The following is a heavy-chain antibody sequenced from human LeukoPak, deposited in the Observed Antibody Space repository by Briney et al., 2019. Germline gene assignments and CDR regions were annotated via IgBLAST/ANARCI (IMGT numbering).Heavy chain of an antibody. Sequence: SETLSLTCTVSGGSISSSSYYWGWIRQPPGKGLEWIGSIYYSGSTYYNPSLKSRVTISVDTSKNQFSLKLSSVTAADTAVYYCASRLDKEKVLDYWGQGTLVTVSS. D-gene: IGHD6-19*01. CDR2: IYYSGST. J-gene: IGHJ4*02. V-gene: IGHV4-39*07. CDR3: ASRLDKEKVLDY. CDR1: GGSISSSSYY.